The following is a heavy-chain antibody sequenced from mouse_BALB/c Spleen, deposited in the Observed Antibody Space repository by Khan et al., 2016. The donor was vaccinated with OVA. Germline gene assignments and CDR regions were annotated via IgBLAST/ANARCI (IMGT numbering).Heavy chain of an antibody. J-gene: IGHJ3*01. D-gene: IGHD2-14*01. CDR1: GYTFTSYT. CDR2: INPSNGYT. Sequence: QVQLQQSGAELARPGASVKMSCKASGYTFTSYTIHWIKQRPGQGLEWIGYINPSNGYTNYNQKFKDKATLTTAKSSTTAYLQLSSLTSDDSAVYNGGRDGAYHRNDGWFAYWGQGTLVTVAA. CDR3: GRDGAYHRNDGWFAY. V-gene: IGHV1-4*01.